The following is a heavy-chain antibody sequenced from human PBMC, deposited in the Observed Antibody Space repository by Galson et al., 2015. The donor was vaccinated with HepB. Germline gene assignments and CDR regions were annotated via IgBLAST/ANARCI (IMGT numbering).Heavy chain of an antibody. CDR2: INPNNGGT. CDR3: ATKAGKNLVDY. CDR1: GYTFTDYW. V-gene: IGHV1-2*02. Sequence: SVKVSCKASGYTFTDYWIHWMRQAPGQGLEWMAWINPNNGGTNYTQKFQGRATMTRNTSISTAYMELSGLKSDDTAVYYCATKAGKNLVDYWGQGTLVTVSS. D-gene: IGHD3-10*01. J-gene: IGHJ4*02.